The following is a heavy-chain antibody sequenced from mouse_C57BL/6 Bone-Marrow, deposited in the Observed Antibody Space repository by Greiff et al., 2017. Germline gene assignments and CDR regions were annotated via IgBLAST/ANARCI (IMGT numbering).Heavy chain of an antibody. V-gene: IGHV1-55*01. Sequence: VQLQQPGAELVKPGASVKMSCKASGYTFTSYWITWVKQRPGQGLEWIGDIYPGSGSTNYNEKFKSKATLTVDTSSSTAYMQLSSLTSEDSAVYYCERYVITTVVHWYFDVWGRGTTVTVSS. D-gene: IGHD1-1*01. J-gene: IGHJ1*03. CDR3: ERYVITTVVHWYFDV. CDR1: GYTFTSYW. CDR2: IYPGSGST.